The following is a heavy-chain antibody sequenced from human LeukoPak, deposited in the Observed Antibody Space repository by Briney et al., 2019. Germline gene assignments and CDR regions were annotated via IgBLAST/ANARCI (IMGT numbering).Heavy chain of an antibody. V-gene: IGHV3-48*02. D-gene: IGHD3-9*01. CDR3: VRDNDWAFHY. Sequence: GGSLRLSCAASGFTFSDYVMSWVRQAPGKGLEWVSYINHNGETIYYADSVKGRFTISRDTAKKTLYLQMNSLRDDDTALYYCVRDNDWAFHYWGQGTLVTVSS. CDR2: INHNGETI. J-gene: IGHJ4*02. CDR1: GFTFSDYV.